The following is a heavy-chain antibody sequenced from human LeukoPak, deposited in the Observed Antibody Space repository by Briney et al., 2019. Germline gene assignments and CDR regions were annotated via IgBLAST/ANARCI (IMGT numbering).Heavy chain of an antibody. J-gene: IGHJ5*02. CDR2: INTNTGNP. Sequence: ASVKVSCKASGYTFTSYAMNWVRQAPGQGLEWMGWINTNTGNPTYAQGFTGRFVFSLDTSVSTAYLQISSLKAEDTAVYYCARDRRITIFGNGPRSENWFDPWGQGTLVTVSS. V-gene: IGHV7-4-1*02. CDR3: ARDRRITIFGNGPRSENWFDP. D-gene: IGHD3-3*01. CDR1: GYTFTSYA.